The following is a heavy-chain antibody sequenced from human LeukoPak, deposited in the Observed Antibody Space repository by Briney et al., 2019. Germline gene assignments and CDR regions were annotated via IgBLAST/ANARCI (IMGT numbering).Heavy chain of an antibody. D-gene: IGHD2-2*01. J-gene: IGHJ6*03. V-gene: IGHV1-18*01. CDR2: ISAYNGNT. CDR3: ARDCSSSTSCSRWDYYYYYMDV. Sequence: ASVKVSCKASGYTFTSHGISWVRQAPGQGLEWMGWISAYNGNTNYAQKLQGRVTMTTDTSTSTAYMELRSLRSDDTAVYYCARDCSSSTSCSRWDYYYYYMDVWGKGTTVTISS. CDR1: GYTFTSHG.